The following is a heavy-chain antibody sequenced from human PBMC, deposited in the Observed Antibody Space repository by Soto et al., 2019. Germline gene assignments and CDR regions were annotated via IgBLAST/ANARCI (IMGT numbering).Heavy chain of an antibody. V-gene: IGHV3-33*01. CDR2: IWYDGSNK. Sequence: QVQLVESGGGVVQPGRSLRLSCAASGFTFSSYGMHWVRQAPGKGLEWVAIIWYDGSNKYYADSVKGRFTISRDNSKNTLYLEMNSLRAEDTAVCYCARESSGWHDYWGQGTLVTVSS. CDR1: GFTFSSYG. CDR3: ARESSGWHDY. J-gene: IGHJ4*02. D-gene: IGHD6-19*01.